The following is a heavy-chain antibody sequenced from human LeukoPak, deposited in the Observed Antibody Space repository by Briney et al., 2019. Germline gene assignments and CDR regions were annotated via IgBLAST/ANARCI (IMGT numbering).Heavy chain of an antibody. J-gene: IGHJ4*02. D-gene: IGHD6-13*01. CDR3: ARITRCDGAYSSSWYCGNYFDY. V-gene: IGHV5-51*01. Sequence: GESLKISCKGSGYSFTSYWIGWVRQMPGKGLEWMGIIYPGDSDTRYSPSFQGQVTISADKSISTAYLQWSSLKASDTAMYHCARITRCDGAYSSSWYCGNYFDYWGQGTLVTVSS. CDR1: GYSFTSYW. CDR2: IYPGDSDT.